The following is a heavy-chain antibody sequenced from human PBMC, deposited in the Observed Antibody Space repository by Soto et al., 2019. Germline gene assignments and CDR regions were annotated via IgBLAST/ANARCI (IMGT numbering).Heavy chain of an antibody. Sequence: SETLSLTCTVSGGSISSYYWGWTGQPQGKGLEWIGYIYYSGSTNYNPSLKSRVTIAVDTSKNQFSLKLSSVTAADTAVYYCARDLGSGSYPNWFDPWGQGTLVTVSS. D-gene: IGHD3-10*01. J-gene: IGHJ5*02. CDR3: ARDLGSGSYPNWFDP. V-gene: IGHV4-59*01. CDR1: GGSISSYY. CDR2: IYYSGST.